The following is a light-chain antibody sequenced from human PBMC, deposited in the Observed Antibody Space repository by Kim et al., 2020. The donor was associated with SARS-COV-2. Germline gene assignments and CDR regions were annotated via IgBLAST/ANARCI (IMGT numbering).Light chain of an antibody. CDR2: AAS. CDR3: QQGHTLPIT. J-gene: IGKJ5*01. V-gene: IGKV1-39*01. CDR1: QSISNY. Sequence: IQMTQSPPSLSASVGDRVTITCRASQSISNYVNWYQQKPGRAPRLLVYAASTLHAGVPSRFSGSGSGTDFTLTVSGFQPEDSAVYFCQQGHTLPITFGQGTRLEIK.